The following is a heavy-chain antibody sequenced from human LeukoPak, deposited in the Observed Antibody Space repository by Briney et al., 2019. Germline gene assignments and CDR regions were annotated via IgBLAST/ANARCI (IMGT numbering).Heavy chain of an antibody. V-gene: IGHV3-21*01. J-gene: IGHJ4*02. D-gene: IGHD4-17*01. CDR1: GFTFSSYS. CDR2: ISSSSSYI. Sequence: GGSLRLSCAASGFTFSSYSMNWVRQAPGEGLECVSSISSSSSYIHYADSVKGRFTISRDNAKNSLYLQMNSLRAEDTALYYCARVGDGDSFDYWGQGTLVTVSS. CDR3: ARVGDGDSFDY.